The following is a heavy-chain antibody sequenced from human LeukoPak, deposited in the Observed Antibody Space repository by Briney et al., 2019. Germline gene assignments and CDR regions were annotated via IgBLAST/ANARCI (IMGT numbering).Heavy chain of an antibody. D-gene: IGHD2-2*02. Sequence: GGSLRLSCTASGFTFGDYAMSWFHQAPGKGLEWVGFIRSKAYGGTTEYAASVKGRFSISRDDSKSIAYLQMNSLKTEDTAVYYCTRALGCSSTSCYRENWFDPWGQGTLVTVSS. CDR3: TRALGCSSTSCYRENWFDP. V-gene: IGHV3-49*03. CDR2: IRSKAYGGTT. CDR1: GFTFGDYA. J-gene: IGHJ5*02.